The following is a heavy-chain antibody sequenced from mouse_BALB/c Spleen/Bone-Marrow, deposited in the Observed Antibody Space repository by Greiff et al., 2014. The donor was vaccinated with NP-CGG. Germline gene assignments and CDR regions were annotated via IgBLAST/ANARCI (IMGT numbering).Heavy chain of an antibody. J-gene: IGHJ1*01. CDR2: IAPGSGST. CDR3: ARERYGYDGWYFDV. D-gene: IGHD2-2*01. CDR1: GYTFTNYW. V-gene: IGHV1S41*01. Sequence: DLVKPGASVKLSCKASGYTFTNYWINWIKQRPGRGLEWIGRIAPGSGSTYYNEMFKGKTTLTVDTSSSTAYIQLSSLSSEDSDVYFCARERYGYDGWYFDVWGAGTTLTVSS.